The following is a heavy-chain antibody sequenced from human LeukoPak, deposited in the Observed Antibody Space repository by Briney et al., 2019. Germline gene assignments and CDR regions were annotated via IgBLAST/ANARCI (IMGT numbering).Heavy chain of an antibody. J-gene: IGHJ4*02. V-gene: IGHV1-8*01. D-gene: IGHD2-15*01. CDR2: MNPNSGNT. CDR1: GYTFTSYD. CDR3: ARELLYCSGGSCYSPLGY. Sequence: ASVKVSCKASGYTFTSYDINWVRRATGQGLEWMGWMNPNSGNTGYAQKFQGRVTMTRNTSISTAYMELSSLRSEDTAVYYCARELLYCSGGSCYSPLGYWGQGTLVTASS.